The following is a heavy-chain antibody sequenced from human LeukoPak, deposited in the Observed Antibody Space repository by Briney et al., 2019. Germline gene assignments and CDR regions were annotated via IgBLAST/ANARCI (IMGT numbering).Heavy chain of an antibody. V-gene: IGHV3-66*01. J-gene: IGHJ4*02. CDR1: GFTFSSYT. D-gene: IGHD6-13*01. CDR2: IYSGGST. Sequence: WGSLRLSCAASGFTFSSYTMNWVRQAPGKGLEWVSVIYSGGSTYYADSVKVRFTISRDNSKNTLYLQMNSLRAEDTAVYYCARTGYSSSWYVGFDYWGQGTLVTVSS. CDR3: ARTGYSSSWYVGFDY.